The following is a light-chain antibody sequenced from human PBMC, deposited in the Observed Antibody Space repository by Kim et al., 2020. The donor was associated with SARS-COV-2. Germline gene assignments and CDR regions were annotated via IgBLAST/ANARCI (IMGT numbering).Light chain of an antibody. V-gene: IGLV1-47*01. Sequence: ELTQPPSASGTPGQRVTISCSGSSSNIGSNYVYWYQQLPGTAPKLLIYRNNQRPSGVPDRFSGSKSGTSASLAISGLRSGDEADYYCAAWDDSLGGRVFGGGTQLTDL. CDR2: RNN. CDR1: SSNIGSNY. J-gene: IGLJ3*02. CDR3: AAWDDSLGGRV.